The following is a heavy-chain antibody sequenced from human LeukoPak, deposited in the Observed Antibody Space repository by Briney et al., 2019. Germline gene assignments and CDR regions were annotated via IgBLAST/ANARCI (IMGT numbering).Heavy chain of an antibody. Sequence: GGSLRLSCAPSAFTFSNHCMHWVRQAPGKGLEWVAVIWYDGSNKYYGDSVKGRFTISRDNSKNTLYLQMNSLRVEDTAVYYCARDLSSRRLDYWGEGTLVTVCS. CDR1: AFTFSNHC. CDR2: IWYDGSNK. CDR3: ARDLSSRRLDY. J-gene: IGHJ4*02. D-gene: IGHD5/OR15-5a*01. V-gene: IGHV3-33*01.